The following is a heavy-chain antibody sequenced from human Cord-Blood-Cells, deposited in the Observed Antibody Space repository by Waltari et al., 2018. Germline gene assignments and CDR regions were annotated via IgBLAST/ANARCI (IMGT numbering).Heavy chain of an antibody. CDR2: INHSGST. CDR1: GGSFSGYY. J-gene: IGHJ4*02. CDR3: ARGGVVTYYDFWSGYYFDY. D-gene: IGHD3-3*01. V-gene: IGHV4-34*01. Sequence: QVQLQQWGAGLLKPSETLSLTCAVYGGSFSGYYWRWTRRPPGKGLEWIGEINHSGSTNYNPSLKSRVTISVDTSKNQFSLKLSSVTAADTAVYYCARGGVVTYYDFWSGYYFDYWGQGTLVTVSS.